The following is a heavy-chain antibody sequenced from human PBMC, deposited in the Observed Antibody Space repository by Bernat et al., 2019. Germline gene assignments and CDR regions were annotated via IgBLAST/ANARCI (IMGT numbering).Heavy chain of an antibody. CDR3: AKAEYSSSSRHFDY. D-gene: IGHD6-6*01. CDR2: VNSDGSST. J-gene: IGHJ4*02. Sequence: EVQLVESGGGLVQPGGSLRLSCAASGLTFSSYWMHWVRQAPGKGLVLVSRVNSDGSSTSYADSVKGRFTISRDNAKNTLYLQMNSLRAEDTAVYYCAKAEYSSSSRHFDYWGQGTLVTVSS. V-gene: IGHV3-74*01. CDR1: GLTFSSYW.